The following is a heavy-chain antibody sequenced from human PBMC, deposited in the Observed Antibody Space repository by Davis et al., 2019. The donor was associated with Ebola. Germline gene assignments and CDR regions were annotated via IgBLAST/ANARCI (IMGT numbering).Heavy chain of an antibody. V-gene: IGHV1-18*04. CDR3: ERAQFPTTSDH. CDR2: INPHNGNT. Sequence: ASVKVSCKASGYTFTNYGITWVRQAPGQGLEWMGWINPHNGNTNYAQNVQGRVIMTSDTATTTAYMEVGSLRSDDTAVYYCERAQFPTTSDHWGQGTLVTVSS. J-gene: IGHJ4*02. D-gene: IGHD1-1*01. CDR1: GYTFTNYG.